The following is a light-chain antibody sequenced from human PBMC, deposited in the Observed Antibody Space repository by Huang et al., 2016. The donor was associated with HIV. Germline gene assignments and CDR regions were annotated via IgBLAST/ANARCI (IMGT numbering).Light chain of an antibody. CDR3: QQSRSLPRT. J-gene: IGKJ4*01. Sequence: DIQLTQSPSSLSASIGDGLTITCRASENIVYSLSWFRQRPGQAPKALSYAASRLHAGVPSKFSATGSGTNFTLSINGVGPEDFATYYCQQSRSLPRTYGGGTKVDI. V-gene: IGKV1-39*01. CDR2: AAS. CDR1: ENIVYS.